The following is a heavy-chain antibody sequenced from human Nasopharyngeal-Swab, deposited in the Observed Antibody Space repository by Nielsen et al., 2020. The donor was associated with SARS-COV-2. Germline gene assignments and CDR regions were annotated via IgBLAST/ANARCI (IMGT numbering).Heavy chain of an antibody. V-gene: IGHV1-18*04. D-gene: IGHD2-15*01. CDR3: ARGLVTPNYCSGGSCYWDYYYYYYMDV. CDR2: ISAYNGNT. J-gene: IGHJ6*03. CDR1: GYTFTSYG. Sequence: ASVKVSCKASGYTFTSYGISWVRQAPGQGLEWMGWISAYNGNTNYAQKLQGRVTVTTDTSTSTAYMELRSLRSDDTAVYYCARGLVTPNYCSGGSCYWDYYYYYYMDVWGKGTTVTVSS.